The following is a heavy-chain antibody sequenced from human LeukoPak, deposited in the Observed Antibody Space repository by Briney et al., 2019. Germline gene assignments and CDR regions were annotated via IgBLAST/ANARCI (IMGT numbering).Heavy chain of an antibody. V-gene: IGHV3-21*01. CDR1: GFTFSSYS. D-gene: IGHD1-1*01. CDR3: ARGLEPKYYYYYMDV. J-gene: IGHJ6*03. Sequence: GGSLRLSCAASGFTFSSYSMNWVRQAPGKGLEWVSSISSSSSYIYYADSVKGRFTISRDNAKNSLYLQMNSLRAEDTAVYYCARGLEPKYYYYYMDVWGKRTTVTVSS. CDR2: ISSSSSYI.